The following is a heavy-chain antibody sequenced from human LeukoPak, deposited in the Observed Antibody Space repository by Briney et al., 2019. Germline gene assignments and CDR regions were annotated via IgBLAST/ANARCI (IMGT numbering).Heavy chain of an antibody. J-gene: IGHJ3*02. CDR2: IYYSGGT. CDR1: GGSISSSSYY. Sequence: SETLSLTCTVSGGSISSSSYYWGWIRQPPGKGLEWIGSIYYSGGTYYNPSLKSRVTISVDTSKNQFSLKLSSVTAADTAVYYCASPPDCSSTSCYDDAFDIWGQGTMVTVSS. V-gene: IGHV4-39*01. CDR3: ASPPDCSSTSCYDDAFDI. D-gene: IGHD2-2*01.